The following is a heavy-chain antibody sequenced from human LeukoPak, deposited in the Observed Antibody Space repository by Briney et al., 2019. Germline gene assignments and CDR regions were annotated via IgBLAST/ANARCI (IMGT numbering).Heavy chain of an antibody. J-gene: IGHJ4*02. CDR2: ISYDGSNK. V-gene: IGHV3-30*04. Sequence: GGSLRLSCAASGFTFSSYAMHWVRQAPGKGLEWVAVISYDGSNKYYADSVKGRFTISRDNSKNTLYLQMNSLRAEDTAVYYCARGRAIDAYYYGSGSYLRIGELDYWGQGTLVTVSS. D-gene: IGHD3-10*01. CDR1: GFTFSSYA. CDR3: ARGRAIDAYYYGSGSYLRIGELDY.